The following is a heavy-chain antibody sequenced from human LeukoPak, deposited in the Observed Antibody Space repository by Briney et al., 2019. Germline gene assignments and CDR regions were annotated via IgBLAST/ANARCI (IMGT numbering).Heavy chain of an antibody. CDR3: ARGGMVWGVIPRAHHAFDI. Sequence: SETLSLTCTVSGGSISSYYWSWIRQPPGKGLEWIGYIYYSGSTNYNPSLKSRVTISVDTSKNQFSLKLSSVTAADTAVYYCARGGMVWGVIPRAHHAFDIWGQGTMVTVSS. CDR2: IYYSGST. CDR1: GGSISSYY. D-gene: IGHD3-10*01. V-gene: IGHV4-59*01. J-gene: IGHJ3*02.